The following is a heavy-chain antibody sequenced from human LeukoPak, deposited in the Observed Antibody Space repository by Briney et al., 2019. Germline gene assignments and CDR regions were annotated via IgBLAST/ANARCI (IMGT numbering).Heavy chain of an antibody. V-gene: IGHV4-61*02. J-gene: IGHJ4*02. CDR1: GDSISSGDYY. Sequence: SETLSLTCTVSGDSISSGDYYWSWIRQPAGKGLEWIGRISSSGSTNYNPSLKSRVTISVDTSKNQFSLKLSSVTAADTAVYFCARQVYDSSGYSTDFDYWGQGTLVTVSS. D-gene: IGHD3-22*01. CDR2: ISSSGST. CDR3: ARQVYDSSGYSTDFDY.